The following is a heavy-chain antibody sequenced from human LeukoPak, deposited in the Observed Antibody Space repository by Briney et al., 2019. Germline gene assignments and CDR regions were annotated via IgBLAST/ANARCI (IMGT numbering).Heavy chain of an antibody. D-gene: IGHD3-3*01. J-gene: IGHJ4*02. V-gene: IGHV3-30*02. Sequence: GGSLRLSCAASGFTFSSYGMHWVRQAPGKGLEWVAFIRYDGSNKYYAGSVKGRFTISRDNSKNTLYLQMNSLRAEDTAVYYCAKEGLTIFGVVHWGQGTLVIVSS. CDR3: AKEGLTIFGVVH. CDR1: GFTFSSYG. CDR2: IRYDGSNK.